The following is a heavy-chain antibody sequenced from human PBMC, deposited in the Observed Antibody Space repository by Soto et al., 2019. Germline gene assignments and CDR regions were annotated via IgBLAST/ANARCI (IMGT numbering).Heavy chain of an antibody. CDR3: ARDRGYGSSLFFDY. V-gene: IGHV1-18*01. Sequence: ASVKVSCKASGYTFTSYGISCVRQAPGQGLEWMGWISGYNGNTNYAQKLQGRVTMTTDTSTSTAYMELRSLRSDDTAVYYCARDRGYGSSLFFDYWGQGTLVTVSS. J-gene: IGHJ4*02. D-gene: IGHD6-13*01. CDR2: ISGYNGNT. CDR1: GYTFTSYG.